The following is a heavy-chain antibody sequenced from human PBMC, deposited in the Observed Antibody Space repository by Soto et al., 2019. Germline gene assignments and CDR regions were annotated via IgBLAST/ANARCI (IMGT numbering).Heavy chain of an antibody. Sequence: EVQLLESGGGLVQPGGSLRLSCAASGFTFSSYAMSWVRQAPGKGLEWVSAISGSGGSTYYADSVKGRFTISRDNSKNTLYLQMNSLRAEDTALYYCAKGGYYYDSSGYYYFDYWGQGTLVTVSS. D-gene: IGHD3-22*01. CDR3: AKGGYYYDSSGYYYFDY. CDR1: GFTFSSYA. CDR2: ISGSGGST. V-gene: IGHV3-23*01. J-gene: IGHJ4*02.